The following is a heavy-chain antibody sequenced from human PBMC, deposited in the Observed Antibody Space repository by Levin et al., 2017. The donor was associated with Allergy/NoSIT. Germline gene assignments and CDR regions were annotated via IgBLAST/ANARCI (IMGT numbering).Heavy chain of an antibody. CDR2: IRSKAYGGTT. D-gene: IGHD3-16*02. J-gene: IGHJ4*02. CDR3: WCVGFDLGELSIDY. Sequence: GGSLRLSCTASGFTFGDYAMSWFRQAPGKGLEWVGFIRSKAYGGTTEYAASVKGRFTISRDDSKSIAYLQMNSLKTEDTAVYYCWCVGFDLGELSIDYWGQGTLVTVSS. CDR1: GFTFGDYA. V-gene: IGHV3-49*03.